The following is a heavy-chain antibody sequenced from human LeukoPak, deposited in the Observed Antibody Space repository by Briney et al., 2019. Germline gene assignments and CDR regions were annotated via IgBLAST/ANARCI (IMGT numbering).Heavy chain of an antibody. J-gene: IGHJ4*02. CDR2: INPNSGDT. CDR1: EYTFSVYH. D-gene: IGHD5-24*01. Sequence: ASVKVSCKASEYTFSVYHIHWVRLAPGQGLEWMAWINPNSGDTNYAQKFQGRVTMTRDTSISTVYMEVSSLRFDDTAVYYCARRALEMAHTNWGQGTLVTVSS. CDR3: ARRALEMAHTN. V-gene: IGHV1-2*02.